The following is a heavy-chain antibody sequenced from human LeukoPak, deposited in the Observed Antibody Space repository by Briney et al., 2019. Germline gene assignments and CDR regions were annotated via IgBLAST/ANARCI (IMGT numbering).Heavy chain of an antibody. J-gene: IGHJ4*02. CDR1: GFTFSSYA. V-gene: IGHV3-30*04. CDR2: ISNNGRNK. Sequence: PGGSLRLSCAASGFTFSSYAIHWVRQAPGKGLEWVAFISNNGRNKDYADSVKGRFTISRDNSKNTLYLQMNSLRAEDTAVYYCARGEVPAAIHWGQGTLVTVSS. D-gene: IGHD2-2*01. CDR3: ARGEVPAAIH.